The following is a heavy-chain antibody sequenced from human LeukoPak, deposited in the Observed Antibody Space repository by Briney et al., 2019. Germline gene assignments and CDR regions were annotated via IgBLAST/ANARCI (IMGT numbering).Heavy chain of an antibody. J-gene: IGHJ4*02. CDR2: ISKSGST. CDR3: ARGRYHDDY. Sequence: SETLSLTCTVSGGSISSYYWSWIRQPPGKGLEWIGYISKSGSTTYIPSLKSRLTISADTSKNQISLKLSSVTAADTAVYYCARGRYHDDYWGQGTLVTVSS. V-gene: IGHV4-59*08. CDR1: GGSISSYY. D-gene: IGHD1-26*01.